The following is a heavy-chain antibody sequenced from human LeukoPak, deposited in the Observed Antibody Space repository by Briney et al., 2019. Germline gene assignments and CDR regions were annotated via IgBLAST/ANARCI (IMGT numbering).Heavy chain of an antibody. CDR3: ARSRGDLDY. CDR2: TYYRSKWYN. V-gene: IGHV6-1*01. CDR1: GDSVSSNSAA. J-gene: IGHJ4*02. D-gene: IGHD3-16*01. Sequence: SPTLSLTCAISGDSVSSNSAAWNWLRQSPSRGLEWLGRTYYRSKWYNDYAVSGKSRITINPDTSKNQFSLHLNSVTPEDTAIYYCARSRGDLDYWGQGTLVTVSS.